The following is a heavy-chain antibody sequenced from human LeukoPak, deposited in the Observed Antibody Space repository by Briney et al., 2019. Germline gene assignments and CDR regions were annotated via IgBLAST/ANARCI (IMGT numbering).Heavy chain of an antibody. J-gene: IGHJ4*02. D-gene: IGHD1-26*01. Sequence: SETLSLTCTVSGDSISNYCWSWIRQPPGKGLEWIGYIHYSGSTKYNPSLNSRLTISVDTSKNQFSLKLSSVTAADTAVYYCARYSGTYYHYWGQGTLVAVSS. CDR3: ARYSGTYYHY. V-gene: IGHV4-59*01. CDR2: IHYSGST. CDR1: GDSISNYC.